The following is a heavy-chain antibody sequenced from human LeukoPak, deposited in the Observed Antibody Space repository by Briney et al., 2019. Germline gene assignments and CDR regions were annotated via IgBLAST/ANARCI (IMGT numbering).Heavy chain of an antibody. V-gene: IGHV3-30*18. CDR1: GFTFSSYG. J-gene: IGHJ4*02. Sequence: PGRSLRLSCAASGFTFSSYGMHWVRQAPGKGLEWVAVILSDGSNKYYADSVKGRFTISRDNSKNTLYLQMNSMRAEDTAVYYCAKDGRDGCNYLFDYWGQGTLVTVSS. CDR3: AKDGRDGCNYLFDY. CDR2: ILSDGSNK. D-gene: IGHD5-24*01.